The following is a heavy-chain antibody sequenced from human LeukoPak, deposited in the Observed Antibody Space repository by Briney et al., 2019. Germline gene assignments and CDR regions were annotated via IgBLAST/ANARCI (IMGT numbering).Heavy chain of an antibody. J-gene: IGHJ6*03. Sequence: GGSLRLSCAASGFPFSSYAMSWVRQGPGKGLEWVSAVSGSGGDTYYADSVKGRLTISRDNSKNTLYLQMNSLRAEDTAVYYCARIESAYYFYYMDVWGKGTTVTVSS. V-gene: IGHV3-23*01. CDR3: ARIESAYYFYYMDV. CDR2: VSGSGGDT. CDR1: GFPFSSYA. D-gene: IGHD2/OR15-2a*01.